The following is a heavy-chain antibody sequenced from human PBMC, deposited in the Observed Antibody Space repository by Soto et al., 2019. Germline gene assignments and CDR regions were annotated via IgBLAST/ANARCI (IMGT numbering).Heavy chain of an antibody. CDR3: AHRRYDFQLYYYYMDV. CDR1: GFSLSTSGVG. D-gene: IGHD3-3*01. J-gene: IGHJ6*03. Sequence: GSGPTLVNPTQTLTLTCTFCGFSLSTSGVGVGWIRQPPGKALEWLALIYWDDDKRYSPPLKSRLTITKDTSKNQVVLTMTNMDPVDTATYYCAHRRYDFQLYYYYMDVWGKGTTLTVSS. CDR2: IYWDDDK. V-gene: IGHV2-5*02.